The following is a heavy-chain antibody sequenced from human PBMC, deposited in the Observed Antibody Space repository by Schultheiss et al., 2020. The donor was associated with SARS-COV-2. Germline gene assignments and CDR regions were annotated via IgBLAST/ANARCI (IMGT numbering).Heavy chain of an antibody. D-gene: IGHD5-18*01. CDR2: IYYSGST. V-gene: IGHV4-31*03. Sequence: SQTLSLTCTVSGDSISSSDYYWSWIRQHPGKGLEWIGYIYYSGSTYYNPSLKSRVTISVDTSKNQFSLKLSSVTAADTAVYYCARAVQLWPKSFDYWGQGTLVTVSS. J-gene: IGHJ4*02. CDR1: GDSISSSDYY. CDR3: ARAVQLWPKSFDY.